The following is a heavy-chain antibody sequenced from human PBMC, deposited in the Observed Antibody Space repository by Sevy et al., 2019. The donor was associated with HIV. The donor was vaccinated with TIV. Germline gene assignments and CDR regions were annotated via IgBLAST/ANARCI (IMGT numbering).Heavy chain of an antibody. D-gene: IGHD3-22*01. CDR3: AREGGGYYYDSSGYDDAFD. CDR2: ISSSSSYI. J-gene: IGHJ3*01. Sequence: GGSLRLSCAASGFTFSSYSMNWVRQAPGKGLEWVSSISSSSSYIYYADSVKGRFTISRDNAKNSLYLQMNSLRAEDTAVYYCAREGGGYYYDSSGYDDAFDLGPRDNGHRLL. CDR1: GFTFSSYS. V-gene: IGHV3-21*01.